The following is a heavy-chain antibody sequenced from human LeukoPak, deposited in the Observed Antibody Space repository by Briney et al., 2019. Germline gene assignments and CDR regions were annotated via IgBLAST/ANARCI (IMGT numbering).Heavy chain of an antibody. CDR3: TRDARVIAAAGTPYYFDY. J-gene: IGHJ4*02. V-gene: IGHV1-46*01. Sequence: ASVKVSCTASGYTFTGYYMHWVRQAPGQGLEWMGIINPSGGSTSYAQKFQGRVTMTRDMSTSTVYMELSSLRSEDTAVYYCTRDARVIAAAGTPYYFDYWGQGTLVTVSS. CDR1: GYTFTGYY. D-gene: IGHD6-13*01. CDR2: INPSGGST.